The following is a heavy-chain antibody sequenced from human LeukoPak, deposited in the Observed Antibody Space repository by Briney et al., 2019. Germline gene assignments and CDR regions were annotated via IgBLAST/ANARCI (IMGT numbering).Heavy chain of an antibody. D-gene: IGHD6-13*01. CDR2: IIPIFGTA. CDR1: GGTFSSYA. CDR3: ARVGIAAAGSYNWFDP. Sequence: ASVKVSCKASGGTFSSYAISWVRQAPGQGLEWMGRIIPIFGTANYAQKFQGRVTITTDESTSTAYMELSSLRFEDTAVYYCARVGIAAAGSYNWFDPWGQGTLVTVSS. J-gene: IGHJ5*02. V-gene: IGHV1-69*05.